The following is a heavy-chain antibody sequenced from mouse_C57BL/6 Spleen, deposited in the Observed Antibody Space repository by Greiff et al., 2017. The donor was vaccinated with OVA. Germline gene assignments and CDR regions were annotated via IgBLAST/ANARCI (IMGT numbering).Heavy chain of an antibody. CDR3: ARFNWDGDFDY. D-gene: IGHD4-1*01. J-gene: IGHJ2*01. V-gene: IGHV7-3*01. Sequence: EVQRVESGGGLVQPGGSLSLSCAASGFTFTDYYMSWVRQPPGKALEWLGFIRNKANGYTTEYSASVKGRFTISRDNSQSILYLQMNALRAEDSATYYCARFNWDGDFDYWGQGTTLTVSS. CDR1: GFTFTDYY. CDR2: IRNKANGYTT.